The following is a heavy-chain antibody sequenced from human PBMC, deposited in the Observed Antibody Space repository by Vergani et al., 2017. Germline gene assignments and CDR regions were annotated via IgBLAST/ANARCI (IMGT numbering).Heavy chain of an antibody. V-gene: IGHV4-39*07. Sequence: QLQLQESGPGLVKPSETLSLTCTVSGGSISSRSYYWGWIRQPPGKGLEWIGSIYYSGSTYYNPSLKSRVTISVDTSKNQFSLKLSSVTAADTAVYYCARDVIGAWDVWGKGTTVTVSS. D-gene: IGHD3-10*01. CDR2: IYYSGST. CDR1: GGSISSRSYY. CDR3: ARDVIGAWDV. J-gene: IGHJ6*04.